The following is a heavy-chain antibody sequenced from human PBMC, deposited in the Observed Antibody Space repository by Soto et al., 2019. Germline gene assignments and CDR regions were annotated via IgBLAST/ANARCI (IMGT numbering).Heavy chain of an antibody. CDR2: IYPGDSET. V-gene: IGHV5-51*01. CDR3: ILSAPGRRWFDP. J-gene: IGHJ5*02. D-gene: IGHD2-8*02. CDR1: GYSFTNHW. Sequence: EVQLVQSGAEVKEPGESLKISCEGSGYSFTNHWIGWVRQMPGKGLEWMGSIYPGDSETKYSPSFQGQVTISADRSVSTAYRQWSSLKASDIAIFYCILSAPGRRWFDPWGQGTLVTVSS.